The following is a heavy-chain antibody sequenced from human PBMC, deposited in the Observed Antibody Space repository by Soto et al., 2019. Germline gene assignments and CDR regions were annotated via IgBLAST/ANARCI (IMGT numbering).Heavy chain of an antibody. CDR2: IYYGGGT. D-gene: IGHD3-22*01. CDR3: ASQYYYDSSGSQTFDY. J-gene: IGHJ4*02. V-gene: IGHV4-59*01. Sequence: SETLSLTCTVSGGSISSYYWDWIRQPPGKGLEWIGDIYYGGGTNYNPSLKSRVTLSVDTSKNQFSLKLSSVTAADTAVYYCASQYYYDSSGSQTFDYWGQGTQVTVSS. CDR1: GGSISSYY.